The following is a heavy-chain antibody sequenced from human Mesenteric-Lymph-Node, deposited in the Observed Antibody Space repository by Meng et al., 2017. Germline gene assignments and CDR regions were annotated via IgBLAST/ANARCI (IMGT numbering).Heavy chain of an antibody. J-gene: IGHJ5*02. Sequence: GSLRLSCTVSGGSISSYYWSWIRQPPGKGLEWIGEINHSGSTNYNPSLKSRVTISVDTSKNQFSLKLSSVTAADTAVYYCARGNIVVVTAIYWFDPWGQGNLV. CDR1: GGSISSYY. V-gene: IGHV4-34*01. CDR2: INHSGST. CDR3: ARGNIVVVTAIYWFDP. D-gene: IGHD2-21*02.